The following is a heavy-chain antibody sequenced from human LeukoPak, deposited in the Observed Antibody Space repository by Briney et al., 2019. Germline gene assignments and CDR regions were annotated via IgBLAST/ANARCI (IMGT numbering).Heavy chain of an antibody. D-gene: IGHD3-22*01. V-gene: IGHV1-2*02. J-gene: IGHJ4*02. CDR2: IKPKSGGT. CDR1: GYTFTGYH. CDR3: ARVIGRNDYYDSSGYLED. Sequence: ASVKVSCKASGYTFTGYHMHWVRQAPGQGLEWMGWIKPKSGGTNYAQKFQGRVTMTRDTSINTVYMELRRLRSDDTAVYYCARVIGRNDYYDSSGYLEDWGQGTLVTVSS.